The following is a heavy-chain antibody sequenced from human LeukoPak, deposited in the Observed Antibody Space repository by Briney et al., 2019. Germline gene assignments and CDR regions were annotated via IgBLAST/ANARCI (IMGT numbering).Heavy chain of an antibody. CDR3: ARRGGSTGWGAFDF. J-gene: IGHJ3*01. Sequence: GGSLRLSCAASGFTFSGYTMNWVRQAPDKGLEWVSSIRGSGDNTFYADSVKGRFTISSDNSKNTLYLQMNSLSREDTAIYYCARRGGSTGWGAFDFWGPGTMVTVSS. D-gene: IGHD6-19*01. CDR1: GFTFSGYT. V-gene: IGHV3-23*01. CDR2: IRGSGDNT.